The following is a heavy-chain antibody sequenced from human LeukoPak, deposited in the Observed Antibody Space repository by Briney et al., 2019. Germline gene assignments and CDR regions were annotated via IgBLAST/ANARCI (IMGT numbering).Heavy chain of an antibody. Sequence: PTGGSLRLSCAVSGFIFSNYWMSWVRQAPGKGLEWVAHIKQDGSEKYYVDSVKGRFTISRDNAKNSLYLQMNSLRVEDTAVYHCASGWYTAASDIWGQGTMVTVSS. J-gene: IGHJ3*02. V-gene: IGHV3-7*01. CDR1: GFIFSNYW. D-gene: IGHD6-19*01. CDR2: IKQDGSEK. CDR3: ASGWYTAASDI.